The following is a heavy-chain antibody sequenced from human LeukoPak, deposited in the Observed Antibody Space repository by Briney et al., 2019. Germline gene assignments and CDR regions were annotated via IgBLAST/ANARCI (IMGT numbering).Heavy chain of an antibody. V-gene: IGHV4-59*01. CDR1: GGSISSYY. J-gene: IGHJ4*02. D-gene: IGHD5-18*01. CDR3: ARDERERSGYSYGTRGPYYFDY. Sequence: SEPLSLTCTVSGGSISSYYWSWTRQPPGKGLEWIGYIYYSGSTNYNPSLKSRVTISVDTSKNQFSLKLSSVTAEDTAVYYCARDERERSGYSYGTRGPYYFDYWGQGTLVTVSS. CDR2: IYYSGST.